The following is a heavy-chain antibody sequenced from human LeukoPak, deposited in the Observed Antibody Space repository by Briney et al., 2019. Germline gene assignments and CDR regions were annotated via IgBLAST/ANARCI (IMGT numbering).Heavy chain of an antibody. CDR1: GFTFSRYW. CDR3: ARGVNSGMDV. CDR2: IKSDGSST. Sequence: GGSLRLSCAAPGFTFSRYWMHWVRHAPGKGLVWVSRIKSDGSSTFYADSVKGRFTISRDNAKNTLYLQMNSLRAEDTAVYYCARGVNSGMDVWGQGTTVTVSS. D-gene: IGHD2-21*01. V-gene: IGHV3-74*01. J-gene: IGHJ6*02.